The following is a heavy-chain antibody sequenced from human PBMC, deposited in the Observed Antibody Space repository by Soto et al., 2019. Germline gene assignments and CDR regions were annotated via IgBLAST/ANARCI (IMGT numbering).Heavy chain of an antibody. CDR1: GFKFDYYW. V-gene: IGHV3-74*01. J-gene: IGHJ4*02. D-gene: IGHD2-21*02. Sequence: EVQLVESGGGLVQPGGSLRLSCVASGFKFDYYWMHWVRQAPGGGLMWISRLQTDGSHPAYADSVKGRFTISRDNAKNTLYLQMNNLRVEDTAVYYCARGGDPDYWGQGTLVTVS. CDR2: LQTDGSHP. CDR3: ARGGDPDY.